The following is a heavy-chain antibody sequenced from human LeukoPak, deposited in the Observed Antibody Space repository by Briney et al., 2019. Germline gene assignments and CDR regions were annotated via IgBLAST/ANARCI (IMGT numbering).Heavy chain of an antibody. Sequence: GGSLRLSCAASGFTFSSYHLSWVRQAPGKGLEWVSAISGSGGSTYYADSVKGRFTISRDNSKNTLYLQMNSLRAEDTAVYYCAKVGRYCSGGSCYPDPTYFDYWGQGTLVTVSS. CDR2: ISGSGGST. CDR1: GFTFSSYH. J-gene: IGHJ4*02. D-gene: IGHD2-15*01. V-gene: IGHV3-23*01. CDR3: AKVGRYCSGGSCYPDPTYFDY.